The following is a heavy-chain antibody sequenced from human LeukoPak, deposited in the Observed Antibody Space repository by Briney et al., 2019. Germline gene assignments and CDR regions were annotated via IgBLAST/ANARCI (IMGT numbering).Heavy chain of an antibody. J-gene: IGHJ4*02. CDR3: ARDFVEMATISSPTFDY. D-gene: IGHD5-24*01. CDR1: GYTFTSYY. V-gene: IGHV1-46*01. Sequence: ASVKVSCKASGYTFTSYYMHWVRQAPGQGLEWMGIINPSGGSTSYAQKFQGRVTMTRDTSTSTVYMELSSLRSEDTAVYYCARDFVEMATISSPTFDYWGQGTLVTVSS. CDR2: INPSGGST.